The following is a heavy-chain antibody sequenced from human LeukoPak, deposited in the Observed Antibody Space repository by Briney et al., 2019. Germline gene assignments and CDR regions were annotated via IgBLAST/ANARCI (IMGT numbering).Heavy chain of an antibody. CDR1: GSNFTTYW. CDR3: ARRPASAAGLFFDY. D-gene: IGHD6-19*01. J-gene: IGHJ4*02. CDR2: IYPDDSDT. Sequence: GESLKISCESSGSNFTTYWIAWVRRLPGKVLEGMGIIYPDDSDTRYSPSFQGHVSISADKSINTAYLQRSSLKAPDTAMYYCARRPASAAGLFFDYWGQGALVTVSS. V-gene: IGHV5-51*03.